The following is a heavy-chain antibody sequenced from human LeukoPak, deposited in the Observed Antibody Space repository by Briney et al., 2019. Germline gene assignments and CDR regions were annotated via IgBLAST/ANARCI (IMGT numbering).Heavy chain of an antibody. CDR1: GGSINNYY. CDR2: IYYRGST. CDR3: ARLGYCSGGSCHTDY. V-gene: IGHV4-59*01. J-gene: IGHJ4*02. D-gene: IGHD2-15*01. Sequence: PSQTLSLTCTVSGGSINNYYWTWIRQPPGKGLEWIGYIYYRGSTTYNPSLKSRVTISVDTPKNQFSLKLSSVTAADTAVYYCARLGYCSGGSCHTDYWGQGALVTVSS.